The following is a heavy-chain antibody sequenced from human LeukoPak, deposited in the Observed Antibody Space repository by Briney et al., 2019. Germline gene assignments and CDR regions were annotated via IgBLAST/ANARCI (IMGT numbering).Heavy chain of an antibody. CDR1: GYTFTGLY. CDR2: INPNSGKT. V-gene: IGHV1-2*02. CDR3: ARVRENHGTAV. Sequence: ASVTVSCKASGYTFTGLYIHWVRQAPGQGLEWMGWINPNSGKTNYPQKFQGRVTMTRDTSISSAYMELSRLRSDDTAVYYCARVRENHGTAVWGQGTTVIVSS. D-gene: IGHD1-14*01. J-gene: IGHJ6*02.